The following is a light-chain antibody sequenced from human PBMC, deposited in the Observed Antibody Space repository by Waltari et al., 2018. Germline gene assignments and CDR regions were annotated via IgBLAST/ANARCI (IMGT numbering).Light chain of an antibody. CDR1: QSVSSY. CDR2: DAS. Sequence: DIVLTQSLATLSLSPGERATLSCRASQSVSSYLAWYQQKPGQAPRLLIYDASNRATGIPARFSGSGSGTDFTLTISSLEPEDFAVYYCQQRSNWPGTFGQGTKLEIK. J-gene: IGKJ2*01. CDR3: QQRSNWPGT. V-gene: IGKV3-11*01.